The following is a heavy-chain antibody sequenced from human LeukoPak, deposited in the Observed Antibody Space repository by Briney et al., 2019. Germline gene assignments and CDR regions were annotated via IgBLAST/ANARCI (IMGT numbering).Heavy chain of an antibody. J-gene: IGHJ6*03. V-gene: IGHV1-2*02. Sequence: ASVKVSCKASGYTFTGYYMHWVRQAPGQGLEWMGWINPNSGGTNYAQKFQGRVTMTRDTSISTAYMELSRLRSDDTAVYYCARGTWIQEQTPHYYYYMDVWGKGTTVTVSS. CDR1: GYTFTGYY. CDR3: ARGTWIQEQTPHYYYYMDV. D-gene: IGHD5-18*01. CDR2: INPNSGGT.